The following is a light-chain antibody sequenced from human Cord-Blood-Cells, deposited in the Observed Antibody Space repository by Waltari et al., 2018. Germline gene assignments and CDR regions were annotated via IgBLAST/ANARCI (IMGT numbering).Light chain of an antibody. J-gene: IGLJ3*02. CDR3: CSYAGSSTWV. CDR1: SSDVGSYNI. CDR2: EGS. Sequence: QSALTQPASVSGSPGQSITISCTGTSSDVGSYNIVSWYQQHPGKAPKLMIYEGSKRPSGVSNRFSGSKSGNTASLTISGLQAEDEADYYCCSYAGSSTWVFGGGNKLTVL. V-gene: IGLV2-23*01.